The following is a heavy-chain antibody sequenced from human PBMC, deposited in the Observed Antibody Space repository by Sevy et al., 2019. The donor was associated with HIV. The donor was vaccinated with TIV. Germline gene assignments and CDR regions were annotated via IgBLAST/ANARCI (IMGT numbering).Heavy chain of an antibody. V-gene: IGHV4-61*02. CDR1: GDSIISGTYY. CDR3: ARGSTMVPHFFDY. Sequence: SETLSLTCTVSGDSIISGTYYWTWIRQPAGKGLEWIGRIYISGSTNYNPSLKSRVTMSVDTSKNQFSLNLSSVTAADTAVYYCARGSTMVPHFFDYWGQRTLVTVSS. D-gene: IGHD3-10*01. J-gene: IGHJ4*02. CDR2: IYISGST.